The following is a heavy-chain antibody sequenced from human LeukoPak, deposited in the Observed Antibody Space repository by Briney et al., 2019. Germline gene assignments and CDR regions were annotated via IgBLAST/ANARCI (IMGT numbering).Heavy chain of an antibody. CDR3: ARANVLLWFGELRGPLDY. J-gene: IGHJ4*02. Sequence: GGSLRLSCAASGFTFSDYYMSWIRQASGKGLEWVSYISSSGSTIYYADSVKGRFTISRDNAKHSLYLQMNSLRAEDTAVYYCARANVLLWFGELRGPLDYWGQGTLVTVSS. CDR2: ISSSGSTI. D-gene: IGHD3-10*01. CDR1: GFTFSDYY. V-gene: IGHV3-11*04.